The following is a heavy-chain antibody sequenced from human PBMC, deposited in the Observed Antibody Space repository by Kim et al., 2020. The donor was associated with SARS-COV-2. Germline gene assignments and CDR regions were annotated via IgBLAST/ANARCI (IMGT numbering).Heavy chain of an antibody. D-gene: IGHD3-3*01. CDR2: ISSSSSYI. CDR3: AREKNQDFWGRYYYYGMDV. J-gene: IGHJ6*02. V-gene: IGHV3-21*01. CDR1: GFTFSSYS. Sequence: GGSLRLSCAASGFTFSSYSMNWVRQAPGKGLEWVSSISSSSSYIYYADSVKGRFTISRDNAKNSLYLQMNSLRAEDTAVYYCAREKNQDFWGRYYYYGMDVWGQGTTVTVSS.